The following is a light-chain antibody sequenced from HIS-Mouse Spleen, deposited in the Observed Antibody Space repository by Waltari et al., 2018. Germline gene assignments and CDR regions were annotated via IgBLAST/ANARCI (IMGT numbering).Light chain of an antibody. Sequence: QSVLTQPPSASGTPGQRVTIPCSGSSSNIGSNTVNRYQHTPGTAPKPLIYSNNQRPSGVPDRFSGSKSGTSASLAISGLQSGDEADYYCAAWDDSLNGVVFGGGTKLTVL. V-gene: IGLV1-44*01. CDR1: SSNIGSNT. CDR2: SNN. CDR3: AAWDDSLNGVV. J-gene: IGLJ2*01.